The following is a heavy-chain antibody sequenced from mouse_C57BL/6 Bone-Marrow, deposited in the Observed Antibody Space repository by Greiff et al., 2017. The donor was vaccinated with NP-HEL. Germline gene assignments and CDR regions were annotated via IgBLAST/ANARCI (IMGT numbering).Heavy chain of an antibody. CDR1: GFTFSDYG. CDR3: ASLYDYDNY. CDR2: ISSGSSTI. D-gene: IGHD2-4*01. Sequence: EVHLVESGGGLVKPGGALKLSCAASGFTFSDYGMHWVRQAPEKGLEWVAYISSGSSTIYYADTVKGRFTISRDNAKNTLFLQMTSLRSEDTAMYYCASLYDYDNYWGQGTTLTVSS. V-gene: IGHV5-17*01. J-gene: IGHJ2*01.